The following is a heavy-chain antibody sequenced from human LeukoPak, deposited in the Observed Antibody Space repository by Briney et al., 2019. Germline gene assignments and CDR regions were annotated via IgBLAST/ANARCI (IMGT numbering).Heavy chain of an antibody. D-gene: IGHD5-18*01. V-gene: IGHV1-2*02. CDR3: AREGYSYGQTKYYYYGMDV. J-gene: IGHJ6*02. CDR1: GYTFTGYY. Sequence: GASVKVSCKASGYTFTGYYMHWVRQAPGQGLEWMGWISPNSGGTNYAQKFQGRVTMTRDTSISTAYMELSRLRSDDTAVYYCAREGYSYGQTKYYYYGMDVWGQGTTVTVSS. CDR2: ISPNSGGT.